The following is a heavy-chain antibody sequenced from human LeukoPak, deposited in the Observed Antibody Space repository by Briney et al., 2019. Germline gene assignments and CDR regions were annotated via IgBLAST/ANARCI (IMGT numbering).Heavy chain of an antibody. J-gene: IGHJ4*02. CDR3: AKPPRSGYDFWSGYPFDY. CDR1: GFTFSSYA. D-gene: IGHD3-3*01. V-gene: IGHV3-23*01. Sequence: GGSLRLSCAASGFTFSSYAMSWVRQAPGKGLEWISAISGSGGSTYYADSVKGRFTISRDNSKNTLYLQMNSLRAEDTAVYYCAKPPRSGYDFWSGYPFDYWGQGTLVTVSS. CDR2: ISGSGGST.